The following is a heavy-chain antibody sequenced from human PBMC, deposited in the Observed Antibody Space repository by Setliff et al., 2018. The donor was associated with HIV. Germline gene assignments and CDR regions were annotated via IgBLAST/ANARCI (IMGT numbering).Heavy chain of an antibody. J-gene: IGHJ3*02. CDR2: INHSGST. V-gene: IGHV4-34*01. D-gene: IGHD2-21*02. CDR1: GGSFSGSY. Sequence: SETLSLTCAVYGGSFSGSYWSWIRQPPGKGLEWIGEINHSGSTNYNPSLKSRVIISVDTSKMQFSLKLRSVTAADTAMYYCARLLQGGNYAFDIWGQGTMVTVSS. CDR3: ARLLQGGNYAFDI.